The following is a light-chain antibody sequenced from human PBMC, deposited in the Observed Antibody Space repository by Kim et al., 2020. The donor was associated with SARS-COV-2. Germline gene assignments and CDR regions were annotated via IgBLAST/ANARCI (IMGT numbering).Light chain of an antibody. Sequence: SLSPEESATLSCRASQNIRNYLAWFQQKPGQAPRLLIYDASNRATAIPARFSGTGSGTDFTLTISSLEPEDFAVYYCQQRTKWPLTFGGGTKLEI. CDR3: QQRTKWPLT. CDR2: DAS. V-gene: IGKV3-11*01. CDR1: QNIRNY. J-gene: IGKJ4*01.